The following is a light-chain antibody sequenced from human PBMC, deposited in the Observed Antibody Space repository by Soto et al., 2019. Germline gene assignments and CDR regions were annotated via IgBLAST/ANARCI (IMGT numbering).Light chain of an antibody. CDR2: AAS. V-gene: IGKV1-6*01. CDR3: LQDYNYPRT. Sequence: AIQMTQSPSSLSASVGDRVTITCRASQGIRNDLGWYQQKPGKAPELPIYAASSLQSGVPSRFSGSGSGTDFTLTISSLQPEDFATYYCLQDYNYPRTFGQGTKVDIK. CDR1: QGIRND. J-gene: IGKJ1*01.